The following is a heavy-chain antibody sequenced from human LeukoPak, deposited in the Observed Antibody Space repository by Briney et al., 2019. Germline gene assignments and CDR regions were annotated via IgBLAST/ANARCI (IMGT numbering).Heavy chain of an antibody. CDR2: ISYDGSNK. CDR1: GFTFSSYG. CDR3: AKDRDGAFDI. Sequence: PGGSLRLSSAASGFTFSSYGMHWVRQAPGKGLEWVAVISYDGSNKYYADSVKGRFTISRDNSKNTLYLQMNSLRAEDTAVYYCAKDRDGAFDIWGQGTMVTVSS. J-gene: IGHJ3*02. D-gene: IGHD3-10*01. V-gene: IGHV3-30*18.